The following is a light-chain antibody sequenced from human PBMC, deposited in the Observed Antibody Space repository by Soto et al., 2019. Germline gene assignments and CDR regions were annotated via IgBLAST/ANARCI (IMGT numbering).Light chain of an antibody. J-gene: IGKJ5*01. CDR1: QDITSY. CDR3: QQSYRTPIT. Sequence: DIQMTQSPSSRSASVGDRVTITCQASQDITSYLNWYQQKPGKAPNLLIYAASGLQSGVPSRFSGSGSGTDFTLTISSLQPEDFATYYCQQSYRTPITFGQGTRLEIK. CDR2: AAS. V-gene: IGKV1-39*01.